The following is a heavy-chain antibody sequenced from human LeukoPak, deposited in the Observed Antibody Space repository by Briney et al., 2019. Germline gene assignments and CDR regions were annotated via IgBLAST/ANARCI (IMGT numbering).Heavy chain of an antibody. D-gene: IGHD1-26*01. CDR2: IYYSGGT. CDR3: ARVVKDNWFDP. V-gene: IGHV4-59*01. J-gene: IGHJ5*02. Sequence: SETLSLTCTVSGGSISSYYWSWIRQPPGKGLEWIGYIYYSGGTNYNPSLKSRVTISVDTSKDQFSLKLSSVTAADTAVYYCARVVKDNWFDPWGQGTLVSVSS. CDR1: GGSISSYY.